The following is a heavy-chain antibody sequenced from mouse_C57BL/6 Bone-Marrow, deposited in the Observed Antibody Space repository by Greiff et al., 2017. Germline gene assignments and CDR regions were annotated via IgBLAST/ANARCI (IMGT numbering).Heavy chain of an antibody. D-gene: IGHD1-1*01. J-gene: IGHJ4*01. CDR3: ARGYYYGSSYGDYAMDY. CDR2: ISDGGSYT. Sequence: EVKLMESGGGLVKPGGSLKLSCAASGFTFSSYAMSWVRQTPETRLEWVATISDGGSYTYYPDNVKGRFTISRDNAKNNLYLQMSHLKSEDTAMYYGARGYYYGSSYGDYAMDYWGQGTSVTVSS. V-gene: IGHV5-4*03. CDR1: GFTFSSYA.